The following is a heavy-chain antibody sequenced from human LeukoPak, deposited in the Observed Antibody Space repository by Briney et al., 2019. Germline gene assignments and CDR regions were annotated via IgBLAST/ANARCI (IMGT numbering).Heavy chain of an antibody. CDR1: GGSFSGYY. D-gene: IGHD3-22*01. J-gene: IGHJ4*02. Sequence: SETLSLTCAVYGGSFSGYYWSWIRQPPGKGLEWIGEINHSGSTNYNPSLKSRVTISVDTSKNQFSPKLSSVTAADTAVYYCARRSSGYYLAYYFDYWGQGTLVTVSS. V-gene: IGHV4-34*01. CDR2: INHSGST. CDR3: ARRSSGYYLAYYFDY.